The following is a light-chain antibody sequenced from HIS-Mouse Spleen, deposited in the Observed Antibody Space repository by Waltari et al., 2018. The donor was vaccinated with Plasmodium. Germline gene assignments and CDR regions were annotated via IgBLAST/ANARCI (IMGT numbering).Light chain of an antibody. CDR3: QAWDSSTVV. J-gene: IGLJ2*01. Sequence: PATLSVSPGERATLSCSGDKLGDKYACWYQQKPGQSPVLVIYQDSKRPSGIPERFSGSNSGNTATLTISGTQAMDEADYYCQAWDSSTVVFGGGTKLTVL. CDR2: QDS. V-gene: IGLV3-1*01. CDR1: KLGDKY.